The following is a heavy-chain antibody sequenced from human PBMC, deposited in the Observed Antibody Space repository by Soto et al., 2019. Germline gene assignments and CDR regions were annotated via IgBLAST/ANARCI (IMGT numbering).Heavy chain of an antibody. CDR2: LSDSGGSI. CDR3: AKVSRAWYAGFFDL. Sequence: EVQLLESGGGLVQPGGSLRLSCTASGFTFNRHDMTWVRQAPGKGLEWVSGLSDSGGSIYYADSVKGRFTISRDNSINSLYLQMNTLRAEDTAVYYCAKVSRAWYAGFFDLWGQGTLVTVSS. J-gene: IGHJ4*02. CDR1: GFTFNRHD. D-gene: IGHD2-8*01. V-gene: IGHV3-23*01.